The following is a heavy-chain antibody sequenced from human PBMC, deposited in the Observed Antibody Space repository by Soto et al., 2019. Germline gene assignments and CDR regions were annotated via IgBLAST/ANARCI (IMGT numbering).Heavy chain of an antibody. Sequence: EVQLVESGGGLVQPGGSLRLSCAASGFTFSSYEMNWVRQAPGKGLEWLSYISPSTTTIYYADSVKGRFTISRDNAKYSLYLQMNCLRAEDTAVYYCARDGARGGSLPYYGMDVWGQGTTVTVSS. V-gene: IGHV3-48*03. J-gene: IGHJ6*02. CDR3: ARDGARGGSLPYYGMDV. D-gene: IGHD3-10*01. CDR2: ISPSTTTI. CDR1: GFTFSSYE.